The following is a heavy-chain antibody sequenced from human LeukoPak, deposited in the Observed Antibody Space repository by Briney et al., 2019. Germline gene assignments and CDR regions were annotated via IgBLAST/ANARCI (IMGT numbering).Heavy chain of an antibody. CDR1: GDSISSSNSY. CDR2: LYYSGSS. J-gene: IGHJ3*02. CDR3: ARRFVGNDHTWGASDI. D-gene: IGHD2-15*01. V-gene: IGHV4-39*01. Sequence: SETLSLTCTVSGDSISSSNSYRGWIRQPPGKGLEWIGSLYYSGSSYYNPSLKSRVTISADTSKNQFSLKPTSVTAADTAVYYCARRFVGNDHTWGASDIWGQGTMVTVSS.